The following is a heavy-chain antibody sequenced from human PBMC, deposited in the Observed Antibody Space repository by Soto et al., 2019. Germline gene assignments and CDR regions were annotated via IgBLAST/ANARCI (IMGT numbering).Heavy chain of an antibody. Sequence: QVQLVQSGAEVKKPGSSVKDSCTASGGTFSDYAFSWVRQAPGQGLEWMGGIIPMFSSSSFAQKFQGRLTITADDSTSTAYMSLSSLGSADTAMYYCAKDIGFQQHLFVFDLWGPGTLVTVSS. CDR3: AKDIGFQQHLFVFDL. CDR1: GGTFSDYA. J-gene: IGHJ4*02. D-gene: IGHD3-10*02. CDR2: IIPMFSSS. V-gene: IGHV1-69*01.